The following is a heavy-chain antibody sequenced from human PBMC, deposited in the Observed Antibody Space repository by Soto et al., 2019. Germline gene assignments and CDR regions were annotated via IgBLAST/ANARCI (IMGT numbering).Heavy chain of an antibody. D-gene: IGHD5-12*01. V-gene: IGHV1-8*01. CDR1: GYTFTSYD. J-gene: IGHJ4*02. CDR3: ERGRFWWLPDLAVHGDD. Sequence: QVQLVQSGAEVKKPGASVKVSCKASGYTFTSYDINWVRQATGQGLEWMGWMNPNSGNTGYAQKFQGRVTMTRNTSISTAYMELSSLRSDETAVYYCERGRFWWLPDLAVHGDDWGQGTLVTVSS. CDR2: MNPNSGNT.